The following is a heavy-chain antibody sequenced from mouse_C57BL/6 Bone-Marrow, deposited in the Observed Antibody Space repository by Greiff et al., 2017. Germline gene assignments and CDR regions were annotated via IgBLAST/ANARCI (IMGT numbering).Heavy chain of an antibody. V-gene: IGHV1-55*01. D-gene: IGHD2-5*01. J-gene: IGHJ1*03. Sequence: VQLQQPGAELVKPGASVKMSCKASGYTFTSYWITWVQQRPGQGLEWIGDIYPGSGSTNYNEEFTSKATMTVDTSSSTAYMQLSSLTSEDSAVYYCGGRYYSNDWYFDVWGKGTTVTVSS. CDR2: IYPGSGST. CDR1: GYTFTSYW. CDR3: GGRYYSNDWYFDV.